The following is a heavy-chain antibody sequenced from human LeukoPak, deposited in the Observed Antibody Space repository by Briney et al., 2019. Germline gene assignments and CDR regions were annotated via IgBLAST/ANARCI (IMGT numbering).Heavy chain of an antibody. CDR3: ARDPPTYHDILTGHLDY. Sequence: PGRSLRLSCAASGFTFSSYGMHWVRQAPGKGLEWVAVISSDGSNKYYADSVKGRFTISRDNSKNTLYLQMNSLRAEDTAVYYCARDPPTYHDILTGHLDYWGQGTLVTVSS. D-gene: IGHD3-9*01. J-gene: IGHJ4*02. V-gene: IGHV3-30*03. CDR1: GFTFSSYG. CDR2: ISSDGSNK.